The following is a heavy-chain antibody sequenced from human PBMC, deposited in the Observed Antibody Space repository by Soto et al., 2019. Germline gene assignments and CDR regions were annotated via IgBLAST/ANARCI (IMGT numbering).Heavy chain of an antibody. CDR3: ARLNGYCISTNCHGYYGMDV. D-gene: IGHD2-2*03. V-gene: IGHV4-39*01. CDR1: GGSIRSSSYY. J-gene: IGHJ6*02. CDR2: IYSSGST. Sequence: SETLSLTCTVSGGSIRSSSYYWGWIRQPPGKGLEWIGSIYSSGSTYYNPSLQSRVTISVDTSKNEFSLRLSSVTAADTAVYYCARLNGYCISTNCHGYYGMDVWGQGTTVTVSS.